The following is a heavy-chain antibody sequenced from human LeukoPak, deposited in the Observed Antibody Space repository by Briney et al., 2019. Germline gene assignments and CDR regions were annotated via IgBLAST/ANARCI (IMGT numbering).Heavy chain of an antibody. CDR1: GYTFTSYY. CDR3: ARSPGIAVAGQGQYYFDY. D-gene: IGHD6-19*01. Sequence: ASVKVSCKASGYTFTSYYMHWVRQAPGQGLEWMGIINPSGGSTSYAQKFQGRVTMTRDTSTSTVNMQLSSLRSEDTAVYYCARSPGIAVAGQGQYYFDYWGQGTLVTVSS. J-gene: IGHJ4*02. V-gene: IGHV1-46*01. CDR2: INPSGGST.